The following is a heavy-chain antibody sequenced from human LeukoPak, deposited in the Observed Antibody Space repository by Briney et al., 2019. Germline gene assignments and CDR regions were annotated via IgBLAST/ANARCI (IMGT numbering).Heavy chain of an antibody. CDR1: GYTFTKYV. J-gene: IGHJ4*02. D-gene: IGHD2-21*01. CDR2: INAGNGDT. Sequence: ASVKVSCKASGYTFTKYVVHWVRQAPGQRPEWMGWINAGNGDTKYSQNFQDRVTITRDTSANTAYMELSSLTSEDAALYYCARDDCGDTCYPGGYWGQGTLVTVSS. V-gene: IGHV1-3*01. CDR3: ARDDCGDTCYPGGY.